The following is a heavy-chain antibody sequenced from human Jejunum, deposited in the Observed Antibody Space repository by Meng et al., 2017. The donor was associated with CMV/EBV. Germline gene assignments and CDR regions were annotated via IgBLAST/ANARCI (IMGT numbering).Heavy chain of an antibody. CDR3: VRVFNYDFWNGYSDYYFDY. CDR1: FT. J-gene: IGHJ4*02. D-gene: IGHD3-3*01. Sequence: FTMNWVRQAPGKGLEWVSSVSSSSRSKYYADSVKGRFTISRDNAKNSVYLQMNSLRDEDTAVYYCVRVFNYDFWNGYSDYYFDYWGQGTRVTVSS. V-gene: IGHV3-21*01. CDR2: VSSSSRSK.